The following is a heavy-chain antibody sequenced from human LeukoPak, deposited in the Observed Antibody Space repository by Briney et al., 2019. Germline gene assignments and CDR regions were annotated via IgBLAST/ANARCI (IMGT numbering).Heavy chain of an antibody. J-gene: IGHJ4*02. CDR3: AKGDGYGDFED. V-gene: IGHV3-23*01. D-gene: IGHD3-10*01. CDR2: YRGSSGST. Sequence: PGGSLRLSCETSGFSFSSYDVNWVRQAPGKGLEWVSEYRGSSGSTYYADSVKGRLTISTDDSKNTLYLHMRSLRAEDTAIYYCAKGDGYGDFEDWGQGTPVTVSS. CDR1: GFSFSSYD.